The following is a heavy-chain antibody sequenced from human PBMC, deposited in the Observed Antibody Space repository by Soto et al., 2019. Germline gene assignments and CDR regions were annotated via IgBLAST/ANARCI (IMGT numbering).Heavy chain of an antibody. J-gene: IGHJ5*02. Sequence: LSLTCAVSGGSISSGGYSWSWIRQPPGKGLEWIGYIYHSGSTYYNPSLKSRVTISVDRSKNQFSLKLSSVTAADTAVYYCARVSYYDFGYNWFDPWGQGTLVTVSS. V-gene: IGHV4-30-2*01. D-gene: IGHD3-3*01. CDR2: IYHSGST. CDR3: ARVSYYDFGYNWFDP. CDR1: GGSISSGGYS.